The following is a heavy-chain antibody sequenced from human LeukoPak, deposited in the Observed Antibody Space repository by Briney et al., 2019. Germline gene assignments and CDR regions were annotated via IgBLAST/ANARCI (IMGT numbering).Heavy chain of an antibody. Sequence: SETLSLTCTVSGGSISSYYWSWLWQPPAKGLGWVGYIYYSWSTNYNHSLTLRVTIPVDTSKNKFSLKLSSVTAADTAVYYCACPGMSGDYAGVNGFDMCGQGAIVTVSS. CDR1: GGSISSYY. V-gene: IGHV4-59*08. CDR3: ACPGMSGDYAGVNGFDM. D-gene: IGHD3-3*01. J-gene: IGHJ3*02. CDR2: IYYSWST.